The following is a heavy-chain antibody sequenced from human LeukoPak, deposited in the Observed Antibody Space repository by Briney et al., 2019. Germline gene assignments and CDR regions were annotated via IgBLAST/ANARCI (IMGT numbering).Heavy chain of an antibody. D-gene: IGHD2-15*01. CDR1: GYSFTSYG. V-gene: IGHV1-18*01. CDR3: ARVVVGAAGNWFDP. Sequence: ASVKVSCKASGYSFTSYGLTWVRQAPGQGVEWMGWISGYNGNTNYAQKLRGRVTMTTDTSTSTAYMELRSLRSDDTAVYYCARVVVGAAGNWFDPWGQGTLVTVSS. CDR2: ISGYNGNT. J-gene: IGHJ5*02.